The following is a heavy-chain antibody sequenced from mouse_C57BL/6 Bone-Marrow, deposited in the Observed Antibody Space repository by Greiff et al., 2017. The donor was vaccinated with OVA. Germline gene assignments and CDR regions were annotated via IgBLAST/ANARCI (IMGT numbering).Heavy chain of an antibody. CDR1: GFTFSNYW. CDR2: IRLKSDNYAT. J-gene: IGHJ2*01. CDR3: TGPLTTVSDY. V-gene: IGHV6-3*01. Sequence: DVKLVESGGGLVQPGGSMKLSCVASGFTFSNYWMNWVRQSPEKGLEWVAQIRLKSDNYATHYAESVKGRFTISRDDSKSSVYLQMNNLRAEDTGIYYCTGPLTTVSDYWGQGTTLTVSS. D-gene: IGHD1-1*01.